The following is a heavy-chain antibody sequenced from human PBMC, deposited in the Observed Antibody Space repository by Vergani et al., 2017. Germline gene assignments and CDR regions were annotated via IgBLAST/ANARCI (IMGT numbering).Heavy chain of an antibody. CDR2: ISNDGGNK. J-gene: IGHJ4*02. Sequence: VQLLESGGGLVQPGGSLRLSCAASGFSFGSYGMHWVRQSPGKGLEWVAVISNDGGNKYYADSVKGRFTIYKDNTVDMLYLQMNSLRAEDTAVYYCARLSYDTTPYLQGGYDCWGQGTLVSVSS. CDR1: GFSFGSYG. V-gene: IGHV3-30*03. CDR3: ARLSYDTTPYLQGGYDC. D-gene: IGHD3-22*01.